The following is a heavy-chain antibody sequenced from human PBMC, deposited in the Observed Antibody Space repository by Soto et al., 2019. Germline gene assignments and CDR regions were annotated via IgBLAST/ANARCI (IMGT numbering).Heavy chain of an antibody. V-gene: IGHV4-34*01. Sequence: QVQLQQWGAGLLKPSETVSLTCAVYGGSFIGYYGTWIRQPPGKGLEWIGEINHSGSTNYNPSLKRGITISADTFKNQFSLRLSSVTAADTAVYYCATLGHYDFWSGFRKGNWFDPWGQGTLVTVSS. CDR3: ATLGHYDFWSGFRKGNWFDP. J-gene: IGHJ5*02. CDR2: INHSGST. D-gene: IGHD3-3*01. CDR1: GGSFIGYY.